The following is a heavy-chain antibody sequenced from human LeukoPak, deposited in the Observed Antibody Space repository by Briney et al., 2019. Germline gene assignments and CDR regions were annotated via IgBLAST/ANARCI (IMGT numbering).Heavy chain of an antibody. Sequence: GGSLRLSCAASGFTVSSNYMSWVRQAPGKGLEWVSVIYSGGSTYYADSVKGRFTISRDNSKNTLYLQMNSLRAEDTAVYYCAKDNYYDSSVGYFQHWGQGTLVTVSS. CDR2: IYSGGST. J-gene: IGHJ1*01. V-gene: IGHV3-53*05. D-gene: IGHD3-22*01. CDR1: GFTVSSNY. CDR3: AKDNYYDSSVGYFQH.